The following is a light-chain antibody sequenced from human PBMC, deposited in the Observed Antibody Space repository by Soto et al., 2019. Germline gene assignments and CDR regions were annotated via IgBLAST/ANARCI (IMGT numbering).Light chain of an antibody. CDR1: SSNIGSNT. V-gene: IGLV1-44*01. CDR2: SNN. CDR3: AAWDDSLNGYV. Sequence: QSVLTQPPSASGTPGQRVTISCSGSSSNIGSNTVNWYQQLPRTAPKLLIYSNNQRPSGVPDRCSGAKSGTSASLAISGLQSEDEADYYCAAWDDSLNGYVFGTGTKLTVL. J-gene: IGLJ1*01.